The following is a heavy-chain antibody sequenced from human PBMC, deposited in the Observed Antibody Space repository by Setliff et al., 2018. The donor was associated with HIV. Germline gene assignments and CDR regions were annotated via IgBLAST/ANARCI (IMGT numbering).Heavy chain of an antibody. CDR2: INPSGGST. Sequence: GASVKVSCKASGYTFTSYYMHWVRQAPGQGLGWMGIINPSGGSTSYAQKFQGRVTMTRDTSTSTVYMELSSLKSEDTAVYYCARVEYYYDSSVYYYDYWGQGTLVTVSS. CDR1: GYTFTSYY. V-gene: IGHV1-46*01. J-gene: IGHJ4*02. CDR3: ARVEYYYDSSVYYYDY. D-gene: IGHD3-22*01.